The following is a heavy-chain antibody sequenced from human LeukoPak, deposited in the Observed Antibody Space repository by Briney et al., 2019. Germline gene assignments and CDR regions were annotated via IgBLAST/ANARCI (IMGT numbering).Heavy chain of an antibody. CDR3: ARDRYYDSSGYYY. CDR1: GGTFSSYA. V-gene: IGHV1-69*05. Sequence: SVKVSCKASGGTFSSYAISWVRRAPGQGLEWMGRIIPIFGTANYAQKFQGRVTITTDESTSTAYMELSSLRSEDTAVYYCARDRYYDSSGYYYWGQGTLVTVSS. J-gene: IGHJ4*02. CDR2: IIPIFGTA. D-gene: IGHD3-22*01.